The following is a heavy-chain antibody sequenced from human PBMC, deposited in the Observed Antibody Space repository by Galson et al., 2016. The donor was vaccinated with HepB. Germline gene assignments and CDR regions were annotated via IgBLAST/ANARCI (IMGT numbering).Heavy chain of an antibody. V-gene: IGHV3-48*02. Sequence: SLRLSCAGAGINFGTYNMNWVRQAPGKGLEWLSYISSSSSTIQYADSVKGRFTVSRDNAKNSLYLQMHSLRDEDTAVYYCAREGCSGTSCYGRCLYYFYYMDVWGKGTTVTASS. CDR2: ISSSSSTI. D-gene: IGHD2-2*01. CDR1: GINFGTYN. CDR3: AREGCSGTSCYGRCLYYFYYMDV. J-gene: IGHJ6*03.